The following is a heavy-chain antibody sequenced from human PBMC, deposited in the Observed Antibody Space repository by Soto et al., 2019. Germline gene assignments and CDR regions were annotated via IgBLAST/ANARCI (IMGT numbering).Heavy chain of an antibody. CDR1: GGSVSSGGYY. CDR2: IYFSGST. D-gene: IGHD3-3*01. CDR3: ARGSFWSGYLRSNWFDP. V-gene: IGHV4-31*03. Sequence: SETLSLTCTVSGGSVSSGGYYWNWIRHHPGKGLEWIGYIYFSGSTYYNPSLQSRVTISVDTSKNQFSLKLSSVTAADTAVYYCARGSFWSGYLRSNWFDPWGQGTLVTVSS. J-gene: IGHJ5*02.